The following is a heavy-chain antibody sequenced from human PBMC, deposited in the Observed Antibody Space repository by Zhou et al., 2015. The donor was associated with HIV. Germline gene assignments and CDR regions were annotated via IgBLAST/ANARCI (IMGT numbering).Heavy chain of an antibody. CDR3: TRVKLPGRHFDWLVSPVAY. CDR2: VSFDGATT. J-gene: IGHJ4*02. CDR1: GFTFKNYV. Sequence: VESGGDLVRPGGSLRLSCRVSGFTFKNYVYHWVRHLPGKGLMWVSRVSFDGATTDYADAVQGRFTISRDNAKKTLYLQMNNLRVEDTGVYYCTRVKLPGRHFDWLVSPVAYWGQGTQVTVAS. D-gene: IGHD3-9*01. V-gene: IGHV3-74*01.